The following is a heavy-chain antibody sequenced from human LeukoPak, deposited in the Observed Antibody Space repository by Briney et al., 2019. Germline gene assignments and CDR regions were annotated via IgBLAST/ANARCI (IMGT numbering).Heavy chain of an antibody. CDR1: GFTFSSYA. CDR3: AKVGDGYNHGEFDY. CDR2: ISYDGSNK. V-gene: IGHV3-30*04. Sequence: GGSLRLSCAASGFTFSSYAMHWVRQAPGKGLEWVAVISYDGSNKYYADSVKGRFTISRDNSKNTLYLQMNSLRAEDTAVYYCAKVGDGYNHGEFDYWGQGTLVTVSS. D-gene: IGHD5-24*01. J-gene: IGHJ4*02.